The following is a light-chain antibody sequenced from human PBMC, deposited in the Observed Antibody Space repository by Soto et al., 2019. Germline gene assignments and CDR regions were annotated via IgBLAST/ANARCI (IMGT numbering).Light chain of an antibody. CDR1: QSISSY. J-gene: IGKJ1*01. Sequence: DLQMTQSPSSLSASVGDRVTITCRASQSISSYLNWYQQKPGKAPKLLIYAASSLQSGVPSRFSCSGSGTDFTLPISSLQPEDFATYYCQRSYSTPRTFGQGTKVDIK. V-gene: IGKV1-39*01. CDR2: AAS. CDR3: QRSYSTPRT.